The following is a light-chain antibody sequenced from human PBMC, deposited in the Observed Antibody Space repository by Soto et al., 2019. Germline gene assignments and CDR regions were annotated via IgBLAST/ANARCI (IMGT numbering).Light chain of an antibody. CDR2: DNN. V-gene: IGLV1-51*01. Sequence: QSVLTQPPSVSAAPGQKVTISCSGSSSNIESDYVSWYQQLPGTAPKLLIYDNNLRPSGIPDRFSGSKSGTSATLGITGLQTGDEADYYCGTWDSSLSAVMFGGGTKVTVL. CDR3: GTWDSSLSAVM. J-gene: IGLJ3*02. CDR1: SSNIESDY.